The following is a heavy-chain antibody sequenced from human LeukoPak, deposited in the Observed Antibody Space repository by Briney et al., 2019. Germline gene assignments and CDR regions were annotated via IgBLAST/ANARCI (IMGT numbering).Heavy chain of an antibody. D-gene: IGHD6-19*01. CDR3: ARGGLDHAYDI. V-gene: IGHV3-74*01. Sequence: PGGSLRLSCAASGFTFTNYWMHWVRQAPGKGLMWVSRANSDGGGTIYADSVKGRFTVSRDNTKNSVYLQMSSLRADDTGVYYCARGGLDHAYDIWGQGTMVTVSS. J-gene: IGHJ3*02. CDR1: GFTFTNYW. CDR2: ANSDGGGT.